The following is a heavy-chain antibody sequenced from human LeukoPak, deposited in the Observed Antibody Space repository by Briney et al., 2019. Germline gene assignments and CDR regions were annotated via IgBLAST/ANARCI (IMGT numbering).Heavy chain of an antibody. J-gene: IGHJ4*02. D-gene: IGHD2/OR15-2a*01. V-gene: IGHV4-4*07. CDR1: GGSISNYY. CDR2: IYASGST. CDR3: ARDFYGDDGHHPFDY. Sequence: SETLSLTCSVSGGSISNYYWNWLRQPAGKGLEWIGRIYASGSTNYNPSLKSRVTMSMDKSKNHFSLNLKSVTAADTAFYYCARDFYGDDGHHPFDYWGQGIQVTVSS.